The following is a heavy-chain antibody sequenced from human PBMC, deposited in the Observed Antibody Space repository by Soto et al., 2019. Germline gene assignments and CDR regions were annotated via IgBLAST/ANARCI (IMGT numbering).Heavy chain of an antibody. CDR1: GFTFSSYG. CDR3: ARVSMDTRARYSYGYFDY. V-gene: IGHV3-33*01. J-gene: IGHJ4*02. D-gene: IGHD5-18*01. CDR2: IWYDGSNK. Sequence: GGSLRLSCAASGFTFSSYGMHWVRQAPGKGLEWVAVIWYDGSNKYYADSVKGRFTISRDNSKNTLYLQMNSLRAEDTAVYYCARVSMDTRARYSYGYFDYWGQGTLVTVSS.